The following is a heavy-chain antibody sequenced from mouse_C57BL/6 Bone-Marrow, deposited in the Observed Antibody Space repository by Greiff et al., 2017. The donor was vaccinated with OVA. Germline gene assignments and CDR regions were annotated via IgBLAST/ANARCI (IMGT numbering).Heavy chain of an antibody. CDR2: ISNGGGST. CDR3: ARDDYYAMDY. V-gene: IGHV5-12*01. Sequence: EVQLVESGGGLVQPGGSLKLSCAASGFTFSDYYMYWVRQTPEKRLEWVAYISNGGGSTYYPDTVKGPFTISRDNAKNTLYLQMSRLKSEDTAMYYCARDDYYAMDYWGQGTSVTVSS. CDR1: GFTFSDYY. J-gene: IGHJ4*01.